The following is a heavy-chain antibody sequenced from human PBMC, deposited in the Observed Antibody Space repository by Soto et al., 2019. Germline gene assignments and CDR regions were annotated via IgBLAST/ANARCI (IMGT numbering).Heavy chain of an antibody. CDR3: AKKFYTVAPRNAHAIPTVQDYYYGMDV. J-gene: IGHJ6*02. D-gene: IGHD5-12*01. Sequence: QVQLVQSGAEVKKPGSSVKVSCKASGGTFSSYAISWVRQAPGQGLEWMGGIIPIFGTANYAQKFQGRVTITADESTSTAYMELSSLRSEDTAVYYCAKKFYTVAPRNAHAIPTVQDYYYGMDVWGQGTTVTVSS. V-gene: IGHV1-69*12. CDR1: GGTFSSYA. CDR2: IIPIFGTA.